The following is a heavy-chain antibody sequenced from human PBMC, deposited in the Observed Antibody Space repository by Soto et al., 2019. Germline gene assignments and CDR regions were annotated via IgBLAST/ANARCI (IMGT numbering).Heavy chain of an antibody. CDR2: LYGSGRGI. J-gene: IGHJ5*02. D-gene: IGHD4-17*01. Sequence: EVQLLESGGGLVQPGGSLRLSCAASGFTFSSYAMIWIRQVPGKGLEWVSGLYGSGRGIHYADSVKGRFTISSDNSAYAVYLQMNNLRVEDTVVYYCAKDARAGDGVWLAHAWGRGAAVTVSS. V-gene: IGHV3-23*01. CDR1: GFTFSSYA. CDR3: AKDARAGDGVWLAHA.